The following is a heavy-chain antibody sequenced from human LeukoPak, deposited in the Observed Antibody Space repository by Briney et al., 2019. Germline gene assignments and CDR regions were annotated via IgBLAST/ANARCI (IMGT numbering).Heavy chain of an antibody. D-gene: IGHD2-2*02. CDR1: GGSISSHY. CDR2: IYYSGST. CDR3: ARGGYCSSTSCYIDDAFDI. V-gene: IGHV4-59*11. J-gene: IGHJ3*02. Sequence: SETLSPTCTVSGGSISSHYWSWIRQPPGKGLEWIGYIYYSGSTNYNPSLKSRVTISVDTSKNQFSLKLSSVTAADTAVYYCARGGYCSSTSCYIDDAFDIWGQGTMVTVSS.